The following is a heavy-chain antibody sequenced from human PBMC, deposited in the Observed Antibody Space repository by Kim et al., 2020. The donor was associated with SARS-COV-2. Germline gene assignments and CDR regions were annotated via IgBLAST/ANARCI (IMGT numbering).Heavy chain of an antibody. D-gene: IGHD2-8*01. J-gene: IGHJ6*02. CDR1: GGSISSGGYY. CDR2: IYYSGST. CDR3: ARESLEWDYGMDV. Sequence: SETLSLTCTVSGGSISSGGYYWSWIRQHPGKGLEWIGYIYYSGSTYYNPSLKSRVTISVDTSKNQFSLKLSSVTAADTAVYYCARESLEWDYGMDVWGQGTTVTVSS. V-gene: IGHV4-31*03.